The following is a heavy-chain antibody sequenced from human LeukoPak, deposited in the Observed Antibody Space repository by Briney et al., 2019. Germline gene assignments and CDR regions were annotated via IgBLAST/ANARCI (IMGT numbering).Heavy chain of an antibody. CDR1: GFTLSSSY. CDR3: ARGRGYSHSNWVDP. CDR2: IYSGGTT. J-gene: IGHJ5*02. V-gene: IGHV3-53*01. D-gene: IGHD5-18*01. Sequence: GGSLRLSCAASGFTLSSSYMIWVRQAPGKGLEWVSVIYSGGTTYYADSVKGRFTISRDNSKNTLYLQMNSLRAEDTAVYYCARGRGYSHSNWVDPWGQGTMVTVSA.